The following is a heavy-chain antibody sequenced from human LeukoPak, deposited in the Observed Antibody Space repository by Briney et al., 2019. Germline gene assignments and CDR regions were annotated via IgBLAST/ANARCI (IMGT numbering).Heavy chain of an antibody. D-gene: IGHD3-10*01. CDR2: IYYSGST. Sequence: SETLSLTCTVSGGSISSYYWSWIRQPPGKGLEWIGYIYYSGSTNYNPSLKSRVTISVDTSKNQFSLKLSSVTAADTAVYYCARMVRGHVGCDYWGQGTLVTVSS. V-gene: IGHV4-59*01. J-gene: IGHJ4*02. CDR3: ARMVRGHVGCDY. CDR1: GGSISSYY.